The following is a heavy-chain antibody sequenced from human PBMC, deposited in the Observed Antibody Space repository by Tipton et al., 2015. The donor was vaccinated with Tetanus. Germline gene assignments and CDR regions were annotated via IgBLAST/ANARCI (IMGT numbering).Heavy chain of an antibody. Sequence: SLRLSCAASGLSLSRDTMNWVRQAPGKGLEWISYISVSGATIFYADSVKGRFTISRDNSKNSLYLQMNSLRDEDTAVYFCARVHTPGLLGRYPFDSWGQGTLVTVSS. D-gene: IGHD2-21*02. J-gene: IGHJ4*02. CDR2: ISVSGATI. V-gene: IGHV3-48*02. CDR1: GLSLSRDT. CDR3: ARVHTPGLLGRYPFDS.